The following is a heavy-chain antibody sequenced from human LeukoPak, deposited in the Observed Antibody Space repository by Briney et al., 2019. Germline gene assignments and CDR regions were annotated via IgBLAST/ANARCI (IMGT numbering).Heavy chain of an antibody. V-gene: IGHV3-30*04. CDR2: ISYDGSNK. Sequence: PGGSLRLSCAASGFTFSSYAMHWVRQAPGKGLEWVAVISYDGSNKYYADSVKGRFTISRDNSKNTLYLQMNSLRAEDTAVYYCARDLMPQTPNGWFDPWGQGTLVTVSS. CDR1: GFTFSSYA. D-gene: IGHD2-8*01. J-gene: IGHJ5*02. CDR3: ARDLMPQTPNGWFDP.